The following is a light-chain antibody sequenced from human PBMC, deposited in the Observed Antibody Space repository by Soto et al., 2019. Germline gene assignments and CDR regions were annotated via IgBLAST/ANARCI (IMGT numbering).Light chain of an antibody. Sequence: EIVMTQSPATLSVSPGERATLSCRASQSVSSNLAWYQQKPGQAPRLLIYGASTRATGIPARFSGSVSGTEFTLTISSLQSEDFAVYYCQQYNNWPLLTFGGGTKVDIK. CDR2: GAS. CDR3: QQYNNWPLLT. CDR1: QSVSSN. V-gene: IGKV3-15*01. J-gene: IGKJ4*01.